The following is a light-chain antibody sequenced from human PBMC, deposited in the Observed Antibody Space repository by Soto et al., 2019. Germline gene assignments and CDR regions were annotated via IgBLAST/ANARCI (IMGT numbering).Light chain of an antibody. CDR2: GAS. CDR1: QTVHTN. J-gene: IGKJ1*01. Sequence: ETVMTQSPATLSVSPGDRVTLSCRASQTVHTNLAWFQQKPGQAPKLLIYGASTRDTGVPARFTGSGSGTEFTLTISSLQSEDFAVYYCQQYSTSPRTFGQGTKVEVK. CDR3: QQYSTSPRT. V-gene: IGKV3-15*01.